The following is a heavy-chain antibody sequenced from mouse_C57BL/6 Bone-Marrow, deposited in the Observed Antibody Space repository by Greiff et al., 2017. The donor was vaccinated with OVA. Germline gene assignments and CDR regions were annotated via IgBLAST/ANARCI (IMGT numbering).Heavy chain of an antibody. D-gene: IGHD2-3*01. CDR2: IDPEDGET. V-gene: IGHV14-2*01. Sequence: EVQLQQSGAELVKPGASVKLSCTASGFNIKDYYMHWVKQRTEQGLEWIGRIDPEDGETKYAPQFQGKATITADTSSNTAYLQLSSLTSEDTAVDYCARGGYYLYFDYGGQGTTLTVSS. CDR1: GFNIKDYY. CDR3: ARGGYYLYFDY. J-gene: IGHJ2*01.